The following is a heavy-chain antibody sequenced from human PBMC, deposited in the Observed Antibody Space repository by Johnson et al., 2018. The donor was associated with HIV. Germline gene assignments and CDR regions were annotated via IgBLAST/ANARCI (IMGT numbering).Heavy chain of an antibody. CDR2: ISGRGSTI. Sequence: VQLVESGGGVVQPGGSLRLSCAASGFTFSSYGMHWVRQAPGKGLEWVSAISGRGSTIYYADSVKGRFTISRDNAKNSLYLQMNSLRAEDTAVYYCAGAFGELLLAFDIWGQGTVVTVSS. CDR1: GFTFSSYG. CDR3: AGAFGELLLAFDI. V-gene: IGHV3-48*04. D-gene: IGHD1-26*01. J-gene: IGHJ3*02.